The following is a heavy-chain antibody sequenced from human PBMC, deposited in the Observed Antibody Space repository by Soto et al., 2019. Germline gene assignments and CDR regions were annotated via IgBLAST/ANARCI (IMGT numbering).Heavy chain of an antibody. CDR2: INSDGSST. D-gene: IGHD3-3*01. CDR1: GFTFSSYW. V-gene: IGHV3-74*01. Sequence: GGSLRLSCAASGFTFSSYWMHWVRQAPGKGLAWVSRINSDGSSTSYADSVKGRFTISRDNAKNTLYLQMNSLRAEDTAVYYCARVDYDFWSGYSPFDYWGQGTRGTVS. J-gene: IGHJ4*02. CDR3: ARVDYDFWSGYSPFDY.